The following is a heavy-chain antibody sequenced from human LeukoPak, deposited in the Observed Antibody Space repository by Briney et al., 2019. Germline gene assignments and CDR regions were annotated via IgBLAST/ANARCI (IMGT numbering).Heavy chain of an antibody. D-gene: IGHD3-22*01. CDR3: AADLGYYDSSGYLDY. J-gene: IGHJ4*02. CDR1: GFTFTSSA. V-gene: IGHV1-58*02. CDR2: IVVGSGNT. Sequence: ASVKVSCKASGFTFTSSAMQWVRQARGQRLEWIGWIVVGSGNTNYAQKFQERVTITRDMSTSTAYMELSSLRSEDTAVYYCAADLGYYDSSGYLDYWGQGTLVTVSS.